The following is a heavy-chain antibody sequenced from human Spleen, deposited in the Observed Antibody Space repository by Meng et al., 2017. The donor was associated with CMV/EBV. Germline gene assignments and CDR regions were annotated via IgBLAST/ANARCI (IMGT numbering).Heavy chain of an antibody. CDR3: ARDALDSSGWFGGDY. CDR1: GFTFSSYA. Sequence: SGFTFSSYAMHWVRQAPGKGLEWVAVISYDGSNKYYADSVKGRFTISRDNSKNTLYLQMNSLRAEDTAVYYCARDALDSSGWFGGDYWGQGTLVTVSS. V-gene: IGHV3-30-3*01. D-gene: IGHD6-19*01. CDR2: ISYDGSNK. J-gene: IGHJ4*02.